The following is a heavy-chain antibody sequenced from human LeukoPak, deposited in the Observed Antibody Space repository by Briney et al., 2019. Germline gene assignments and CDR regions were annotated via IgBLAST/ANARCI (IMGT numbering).Heavy chain of an antibody. Sequence: SETLSLTCTVSGYSISSGYYWGWIRQPPGKGLEWIGSIYHSASTYYNPSLKSRVTISVDTSKNQFSLKLSSVTAADTAVYYCARRIVGGLSYYFDYWGQGTLVTVSS. CDR2: IYHSAST. CDR3: ARRIVGGLSYYFDY. D-gene: IGHD1-26*01. CDR1: GYSISSGYY. J-gene: IGHJ4*02. V-gene: IGHV4-38-2*02.